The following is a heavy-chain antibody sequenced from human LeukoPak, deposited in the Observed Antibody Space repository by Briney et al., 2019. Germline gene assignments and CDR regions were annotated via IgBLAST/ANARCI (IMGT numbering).Heavy chain of an antibody. D-gene: IGHD4-17*01. J-gene: IGHJ4*02. CDR2: ISSSSSYI. V-gene: IGHV3-21*01. Sequence: PGGSLRLSCAASGFTFSSYSMNWVRQAPGKGLEWVSSISSSSSYIYYADSVKGRFTISRDNAKNSLYLQMNSLRAEDTAVYYCARGRPEPYGDFWYWGQGTLVTVSS. CDR1: GFTFSSYS. CDR3: ARGRPEPYGDFWY.